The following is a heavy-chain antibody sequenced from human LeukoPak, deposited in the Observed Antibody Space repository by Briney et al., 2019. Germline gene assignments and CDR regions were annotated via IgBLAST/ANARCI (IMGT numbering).Heavy chain of an antibody. Sequence: GGSLRLSCAASGFTFGSYAMTWVRQAPGEGLEWVSGITGIDGSTYYADSVKGRFTISRDNSKSTLYLQMNSLRGEDTAAYYCAKDAVRGSGRINWFDSWGQGTLVTVSS. V-gene: IGHV3-23*01. D-gene: IGHD3-10*01. CDR2: ITGIDGST. CDR1: GFTFGSYA. J-gene: IGHJ5*01. CDR3: AKDAVRGSGRINWFDS.